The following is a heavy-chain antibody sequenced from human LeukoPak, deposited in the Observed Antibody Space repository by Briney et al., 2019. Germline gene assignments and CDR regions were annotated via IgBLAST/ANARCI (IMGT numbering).Heavy chain of an antibody. V-gene: IGHV4-34*01. Sequence: PSETLSLTCAVYGGSFGGYYWSWIRQPPGKGLGWTGEINHSGSTNYNPSLKSRVTISVDTSKNQFSLKLSSVTAADTAVYYCARGFHLGYCSGGSCYVWFDPRGQGTLVTVSS. D-gene: IGHD2-15*01. CDR3: ARGFHLGYCSGGSCYVWFDP. CDR1: GGSFGGYY. CDR2: INHSGST. J-gene: IGHJ5*02.